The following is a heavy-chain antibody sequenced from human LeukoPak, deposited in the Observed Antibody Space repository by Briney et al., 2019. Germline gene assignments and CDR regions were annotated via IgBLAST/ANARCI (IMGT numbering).Heavy chain of an antibody. CDR3: AKPVVGAPRLFDY. Sequence: GGSLRLSCAASGFTFSIYDMSWVRQAPGKGLEWVSAISGSGGSTYYTDSVKGRFTISRDNSKNTLYLQMNSVRAEDTAVYYCAKPVVGAPRLFDYWGQGTLVTVSS. D-gene: IGHD1-26*01. V-gene: IGHV3-23*01. CDR2: ISGSGGST. CDR1: GFTFSIYD. J-gene: IGHJ4*02.